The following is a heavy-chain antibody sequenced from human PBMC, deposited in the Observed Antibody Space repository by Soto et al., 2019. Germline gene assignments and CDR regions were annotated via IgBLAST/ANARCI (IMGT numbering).Heavy chain of an antibody. V-gene: IGHV4-59*08. CDR3: ARQAPWLRSNTMYYFDY. CDR1: GGSISSYY. J-gene: IGHJ4*02. Sequence: SETLSLTCTVSGGSISSYYWSWIRQPPGKGLEWIGYIYYSGSTNYNPSLKSRVTISVDTSKNQFSLKLSSVTAADTAVYYCARQAPWLRSNTMYYFDYWGQGTLVTVSS. D-gene: IGHD5-12*01. CDR2: IYYSGST.